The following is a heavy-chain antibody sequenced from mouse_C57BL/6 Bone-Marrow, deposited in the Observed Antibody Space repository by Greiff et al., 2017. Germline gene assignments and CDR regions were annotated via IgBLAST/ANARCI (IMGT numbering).Heavy chain of an antibody. V-gene: IGHV2-2*01. D-gene: IGHD2-4*01. J-gene: IGHJ2*01. CDR1: GFSLTSYG. Sequence: QVQLKEPGPGLVQPSQSLSITCTVSGFSLTSYGVHWVRQSPGKGLEWLGVIWSGGSTDYNAAFISRLSSSKDNSKSQVFFKMNSLQADDTAIYYCARTYDYDDEGLFDYWGQGTTLTVSS. CDR2: IWSGGST. CDR3: ARTYDYDDEGLFDY.